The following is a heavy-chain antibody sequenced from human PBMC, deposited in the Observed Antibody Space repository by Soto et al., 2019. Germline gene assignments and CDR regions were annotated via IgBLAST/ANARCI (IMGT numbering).Heavy chain of an antibody. CDR2: INPDGSDK. CDR1: GFTFSNYW. D-gene: IGHD6-13*01. V-gene: IGHV3-7*04. CDR3: ARNSPIAAAGI. J-gene: IGHJ4*02. Sequence: GGSLRLSCAASGFTFSNYWVSWVRQAPGKGLEWVANINPDGSDKYHVDSVRGRFTISRDNTRKSLYLQMNSLRVEDTAVYYCARNSPIAAAGIWGQGTLVTV.